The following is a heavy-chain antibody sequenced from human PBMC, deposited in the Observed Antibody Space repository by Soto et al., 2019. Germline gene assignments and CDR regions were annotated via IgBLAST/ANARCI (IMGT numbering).Heavy chain of an antibody. CDR2: ISGSGFTP. Sequence: SLRLSCAASGFTFNTYAMSWVRQAPGKGLEWVSGISGSGFTPYYADSVKGRFTISRDNSKNTVYLQMNSLRAEDTAVYYCAKNWGGIPRGHFDFWGLGTLVTVSS. CDR1: GFTFNTYA. CDR3: AKNWGGIPRGHFDF. D-gene: IGHD3-16*01. V-gene: IGHV3-23*01. J-gene: IGHJ4*02.